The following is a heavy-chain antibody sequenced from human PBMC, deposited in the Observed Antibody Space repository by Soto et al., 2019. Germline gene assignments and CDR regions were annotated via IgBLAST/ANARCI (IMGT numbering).Heavy chain of an antibody. CDR1: GFTFSSHA. CDR3: ARDRGYPSLYYFDY. V-gene: IGHV3-33*01. Sequence: QVQLVESGGGVVQPERSLRVSCEASGFTFSSHAMHWVRQAPGKGLEWVAVTWHDGSIKYYADSVKGRFTISRDNSKNPLYLQMNSLRAEDTAVYYCARDRGYPSLYYFDYWGQGTLVTVSS. D-gene: IGHD6-13*01. CDR2: TWHDGSIK. J-gene: IGHJ4*02.